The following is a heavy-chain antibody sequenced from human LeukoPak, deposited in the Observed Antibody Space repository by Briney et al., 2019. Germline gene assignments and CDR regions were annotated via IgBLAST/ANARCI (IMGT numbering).Heavy chain of an antibody. CDR3: SKTIVPGRGRFDY. CDR1: GFTFSNFA. Sequence: PGGSLRLSCVVYGFTFSNFAMSWVRQAPGKGLKRVSSIRVSGGSTYYTDSVTGPFTIYRDNSKNTLYLQMDSLTAEGTAFYYCSKTIVPGRGRFDYWGQGTLVTVSS. J-gene: IGHJ4*02. CDR2: IRVSGGST. D-gene: IGHD2-15*01. V-gene: IGHV3-23*01.